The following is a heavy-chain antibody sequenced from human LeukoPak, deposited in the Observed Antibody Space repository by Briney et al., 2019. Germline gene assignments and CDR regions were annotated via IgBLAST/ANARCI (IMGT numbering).Heavy chain of an antibody. CDR1: GFTLTSYA. J-gene: IGHJ3*02. CDR3: ASFRSDFWTGYPSDAFDI. CDR2: ISGSGRGGIP. Sequence: GGSLRLSCAASGFTLTSYAKSWVRQAPGKGLGWVSSISGSGRGGIPSYADSVKGRSTFSRETSRNTLYLQLNSLRVEDTALYYCASFRSDFWTGYPSDAFDIWGQGTMVTV. D-gene: IGHD3/OR15-3a*01. V-gene: IGHV3-23*01.